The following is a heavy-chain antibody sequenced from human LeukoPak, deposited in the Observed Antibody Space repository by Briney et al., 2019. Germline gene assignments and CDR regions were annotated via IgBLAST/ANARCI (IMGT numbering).Heavy chain of an antibody. J-gene: IGHJ5*02. CDR3: ARGQDIVVVPAARLDYNWFDP. CDR1: GYTFTSYD. CDR2: MNPNSGNT. D-gene: IGHD2-2*01. Sequence: ASVKVSCKASGYTFTSYDINCVRQATGQGLEWMGWMNPNSGNTGYAQKFQGRVTITRNTSISTAYMELSSLRSEDTAVYYCARGQDIVVVPAARLDYNWFDPWGQGTLVTVSS. V-gene: IGHV1-8*03.